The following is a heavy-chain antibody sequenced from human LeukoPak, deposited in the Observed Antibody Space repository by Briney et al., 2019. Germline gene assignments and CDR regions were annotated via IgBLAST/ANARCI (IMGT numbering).Heavy chain of an antibody. CDR2: INHSGST. D-gene: IGHD3-22*01. J-gene: IGHJ4*02. CDR3: ASEYDSSGYFDY. V-gene: IGHV4-34*01. CDR1: GGSFSGYY. Sequence: SETLSLTCAVYGGSFSGYYWSWIRQPPGKGLEWIGEINHSGSTNYNPSLKSRVTISVDTSKNQFSLKLSSVTAADTAVYYCASEYDSSGYFDYWGQGTLVTVSS.